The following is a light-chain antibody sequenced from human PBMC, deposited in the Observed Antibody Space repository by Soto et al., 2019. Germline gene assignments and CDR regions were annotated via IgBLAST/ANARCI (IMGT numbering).Light chain of an antibody. V-gene: IGLV2-14*01. CDR2: EVS. CDR3: SSYTSSSIDDV. Sequence: QSALPQPASVSGSPGQSITISCTGTSSDVGGYNYVSWYQQHPGKAPKLMIYEVSNRPSGVSHRFSGSQSGNTASLTISGLQAEDEADYYCSSYTSSSIDDVFGTGTKVTVL. CDR1: SSDVGGYNY. J-gene: IGLJ1*01.